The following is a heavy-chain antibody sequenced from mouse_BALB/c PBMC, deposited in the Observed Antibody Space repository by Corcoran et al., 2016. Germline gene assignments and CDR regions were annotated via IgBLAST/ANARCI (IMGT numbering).Heavy chain of an antibody. V-gene: IGHV4-1*02. J-gene: IGHJ4*01. Sequence: ELKLLESGGGQVQPVGSLTLSCAASGFDLSKSWMSWVRQAPGKGLEWIGEINPDSSTINYTPSLKDKFISTRYNARNTLYLQMSKVRSEDTALYYCARLSYYGKMDYWGQGTSVTVSS. CDR2: INPDSSTI. CDR1: GFDLSKSW. CDR3: ARLSYYGKMDY. D-gene: IGHD2-10*01.